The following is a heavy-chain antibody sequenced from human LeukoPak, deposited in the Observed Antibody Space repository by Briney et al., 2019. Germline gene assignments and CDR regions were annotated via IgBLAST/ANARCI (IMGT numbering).Heavy chain of an antibody. CDR1: GGSFSGYY. CDR3: ARGTRVTTVPDFDY. CDR2: INHSGST. V-gene: IGHV4-34*01. Sequence: PSETLSLTCAVYGGSFSGYYWSWIRQPPGKGLEWIGEINHSGSTNYNPSLKSRVTISVDTSKNQFSLKLSSVTAADTAVYYCARGTRVTTVPDFDYGGKGTRVTVP. J-gene: IGHJ4*02. D-gene: IGHD4-17*01.